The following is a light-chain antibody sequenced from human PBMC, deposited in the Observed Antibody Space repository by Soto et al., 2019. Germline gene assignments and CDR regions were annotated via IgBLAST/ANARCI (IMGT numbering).Light chain of an antibody. V-gene: IGKV1-39*01. J-gene: IGKJ3*01. CDR1: QSISSY. CDR2: AAS. CDR3: QQSYSTLGT. Sequence: DIQMTQYPSSLSASVGDRVTITCRASQSISSYLNWYQQKPGKAPKLLIYAASSLQSGVPSRFSGSGSGTDFTLTISSLQPEDFATYYCQQSYSTLGTSGPGTKVDIK.